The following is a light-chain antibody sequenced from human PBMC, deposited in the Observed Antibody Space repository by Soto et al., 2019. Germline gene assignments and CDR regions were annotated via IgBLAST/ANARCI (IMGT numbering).Light chain of an antibody. CDR1: SSDVGGYNY. CDR2: DVS. J-gene: IGLJ2*01. Sequence: QSALTQPASVSGSPGQSITISCTGTSSDVGGYNYVSWYQQHPGKAPKLMIYDVSNRPSGVSNRFSGSKSGNTASLTISGLQAEDEAYYYCSSYTSSSTSFGGGTKVTVL. V-gene: IGLV2-14*03. CDR3: SSYTSSSTS.